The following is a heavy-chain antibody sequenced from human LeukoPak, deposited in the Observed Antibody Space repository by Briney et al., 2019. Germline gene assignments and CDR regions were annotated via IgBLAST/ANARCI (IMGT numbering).Heavy chain of an antibody. CDR2: IIPIFGTA. J-gene: IGHJ4*02. D-gene: IGHD3-9*01. Sequence: SVKVSCKASGGTFSSYAISWVRQAPGQGLEWMGGIIPIFGTANYAQKFQGRVTITADKSASTAYMELSSLRSEDTAVYYCARAGDILTGYYYRGQGTLVTVSS. V-gene: IGHV1-69*06. CDR3: ARAGDILTGYYY. CDR1: GGTFSSYA.